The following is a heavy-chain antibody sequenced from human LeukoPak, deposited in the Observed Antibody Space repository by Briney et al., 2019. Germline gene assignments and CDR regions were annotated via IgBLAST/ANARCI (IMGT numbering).Heavy chain of an antibody. CDR1: GYTFTSYD. D-gene: IGHD6-13*01. CDR3: ATDERTGYSSSWYYFDY. CDR2: MNPNSGNT. J-gene: IGHJ4*02. V-gene: IGHV1-8*01. Sequence: ASVKVSCKASGYTFTSYDINWVRQATGQGLEWMGWMNPNSGNTGYAQKLQGRVTMTTDTSTSTAYMELRSLRSDDTAVYYCATDERTGYSSSWYYFDYWGQGTLVTVSS.